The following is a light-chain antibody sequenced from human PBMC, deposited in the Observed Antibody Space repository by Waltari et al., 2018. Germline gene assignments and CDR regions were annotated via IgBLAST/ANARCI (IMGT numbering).Light chain of an antibody. J-gene: IGLJ2*01. CDR2: NVN. CDR1: SSNVGGYNY. V-gene: IGLV2-11*01. Sequence: QSPLTQPRSVSGSPGQSVTISCTGTSSNVGGYNYVSWYQLHPGKAPRHLIYNVNERPSGVPDRFSGSKSGNTASLTVSGLQADDEAAYYCCSYAGRNTLIFGGGTTLTVL. CDR3: CSYAGRNTLI.